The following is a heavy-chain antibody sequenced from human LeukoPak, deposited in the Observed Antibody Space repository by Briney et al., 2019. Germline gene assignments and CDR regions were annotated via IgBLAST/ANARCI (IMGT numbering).Heavy chain of an antibody. V-gene: IGHV3-53*01. CDR3: ARLLDTAMADY. D-gene: IGHD5-18*01. CDR2: IYSGGST. CDR1: GFTVSSNY. Sequence: GGSLRLSCAASGFTVSSNYMSWVRQAPGKGLEWVSVIYSGGSTYYADSVEGRFTISRDNSKNTLYLQMNSLRAEDTAVYYCARLLDTAMADYWGQGTLVTVSS. J-gene: IGHJ4*02.